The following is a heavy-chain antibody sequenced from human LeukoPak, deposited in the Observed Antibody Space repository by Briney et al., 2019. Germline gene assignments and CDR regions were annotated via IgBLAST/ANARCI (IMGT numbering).Heavy chain of an antibody. CDR2: IVVGSGNT. J-gene: IGHJ5*01. D-gene: IGHD6-13*01. CDR1: GFTFTSSA. CDR3: AAGDIAAAGTVP. Sequence: TSVKVSCKASGFTFTSSAMQWVRQARGQRLAWIGWIVVGSGNTNYAQKFQERVTITRDMSTSTAYMELSSLRSEDTAVYYCAAGDIAAAGTVPWGQGTLVTVSS. V-gene: IGHV1-58*02.